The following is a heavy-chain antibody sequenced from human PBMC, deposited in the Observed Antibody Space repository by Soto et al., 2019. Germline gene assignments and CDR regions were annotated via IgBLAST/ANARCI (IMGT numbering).Heavy chain of an antibody. J-gene: IGHJ6*03. CDR2: INSDGSST. Sequence: EVQLVESGGGLVQPGGSLRLSCAASGFTFSRCWMHWVRQAPGKGLVCVSRINSDGSSTNYADSVKGRFTISRDNAKNTLYLQMNSLRAEDTAVYYCALKHSSSWTYYYYYMDVWGKGTTVTVSS. V-gene: IGHV3-74*01. CDR1: GFTFSRCW. CDR3: ALKHSSSWTYYYYYMDV. D-gene: IGHD6-13*01.